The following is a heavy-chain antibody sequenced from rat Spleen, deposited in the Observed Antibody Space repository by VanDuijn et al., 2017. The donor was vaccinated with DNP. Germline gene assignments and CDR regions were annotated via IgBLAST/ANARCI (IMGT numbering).Heavy chain of an antibody. V-gene: IGHV5S10*01. D-gene: IGHD1-11*01. CDR1: GFTFSDSA. Sequence: EVTLLESGGGLVQPRGSLRLSCAASGFTFSDSAMAWVRQSPKKGLEWVATIIYDGSHTFYRDSVQGRFTISRDNAKTTLYLQMDSLRSDDTATYYCVTRGMYGGYDHWGQGVMVTVSS. CDR2: IIYDGSHT. CDR3: VTRGMYGGYDH. J-gene: IGHJ2*01.